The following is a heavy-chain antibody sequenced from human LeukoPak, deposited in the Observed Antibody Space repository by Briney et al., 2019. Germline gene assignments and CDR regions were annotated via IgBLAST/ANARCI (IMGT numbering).Heavy chain of an antibody. CDR2: ISSSSSTI. CDR1: GFTFSSYS. D-gene: IGHD1-26*01. CDR3: ARDLPLSGSYAPYDALDI. Sequence: GGSLRLSCAASGFTFSSYSMNWVRQAPGKGLEWVSYISSSSSTIYYADSVKGRFTISRDNAKNSLYLQMNSLRAEDTAVYYCARDLPLSGSYAPYDALDIWGRGTMVTVSS. J-gene: IGHJ3*02. V-gene: IGHV3-48*01.